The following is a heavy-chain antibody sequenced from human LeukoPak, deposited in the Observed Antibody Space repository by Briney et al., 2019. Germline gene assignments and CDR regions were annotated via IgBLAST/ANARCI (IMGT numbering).Heavy chain of an antibody. CDR2: ISGTGGST. Sequence: GGSLRLSCAASGFTFSTYAMTWVRQAPGKGLEWVSLISGTGGSTYYADSVKGRFTISRDNSKITLYLQMNSLRAEDTAVYYCAKDRSAYDILTGYSDPPDYWGQGTLVTVSS. D-gene: IGHD3-9*01. V-gene: IGHV3-23*01. CDR1: GFTFSTYA. CDR3: AKDRSAYDILTGYSDPPDY. J-gene: IGHJ4*02.